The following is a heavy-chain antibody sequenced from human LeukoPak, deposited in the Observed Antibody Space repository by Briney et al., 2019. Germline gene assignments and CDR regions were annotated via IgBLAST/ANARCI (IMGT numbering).Heavy chain of an antibody. Sequence: SETLSLTCTVSGDSISSYYWSWIRQPAGKGLEWIGRIHTSENTNYNPSLKSRVTMSVDRSKNQFSLKLSSVTAADTAVYYCARERGYCFDPWGQGMLVTVSS. D-gene: IGHD3-3*01. CDR2: IHTSENT. CDR3: ARERGYCFDP. V-gene: IGHV4-4*07. J-gene: IGHJ5*02. CDR1: GDSISSYY.